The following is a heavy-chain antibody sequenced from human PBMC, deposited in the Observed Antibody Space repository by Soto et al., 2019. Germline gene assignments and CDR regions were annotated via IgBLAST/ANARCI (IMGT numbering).Heavy chain of an antibody. CDR2: IYPGDSDT. CDR3: AQRYCISNNCYLDY. D-gene: IGHD2-2*01. V-gene: IGHV5-51*01. CDR1: GYIFSIYW. Sequence: GAEVKKSGESLKISCKGSGYIFSIYWIGWVRQMPGKGLEWMGIIYPGDSDTRYSPSFQGQVAISADKSISTAYLHWSSLKASDTAMYYCAQRYCISNNCYLDYWGQGTLVTVSS. J-gene: IGHJ4*02.